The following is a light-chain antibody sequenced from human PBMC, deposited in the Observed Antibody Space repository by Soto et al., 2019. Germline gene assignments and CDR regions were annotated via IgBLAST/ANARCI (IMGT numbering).Light chain of an antibody. CDR2: DAS. CDR1: QSVSSSY. Sequence: DIVLTQAAVTQSHSPGKRPTLCYXASQSVSSSYLAWYQQKPGQAPRLLIYDASNRATGVPARFSGSGSGTDFTLSISSLEPEDFAVYYCQQRSNWLTFGQGTRLENK. CDR3: QQRSNWLT. V-gene: IGKV3D-20*02. J-gene: IGKJ5*01.